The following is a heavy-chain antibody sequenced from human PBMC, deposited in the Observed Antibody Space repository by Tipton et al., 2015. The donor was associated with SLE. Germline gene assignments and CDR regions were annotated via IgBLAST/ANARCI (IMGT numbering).Heavy chain of an antibody. D-gene: IGHD3-10*01. CDR1: GGSISTGGDS. CDR3: ARGTGIERNYYYYYYMDV. J-gene: IGHJ6*03. Sequence: TLSLTCTVSGGSISTGGDSWGWIRQPPGKGLEWIGNIYSSGRTYDNPSLKSRVTISVDTSKNQFSLKLGSVTAADTAMYYCARGTGIERNYYYYYYMDVWGKGTTVTVSS. CDR2: IYSSGRT. V-gene: IGHV4-39*07.